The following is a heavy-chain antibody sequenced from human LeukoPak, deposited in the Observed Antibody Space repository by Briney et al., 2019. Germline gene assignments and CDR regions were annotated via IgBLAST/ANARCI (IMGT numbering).Heavy chain of an antibody. CDR2: ISAYNGNT. J-gene: IGHJ5*02. CDR3: ASIRVGYYYDSSGYYDR. Sequence: ASVKVSCKASGYTFTSYGISWVRQAPGQGLEWMGWISAYNGNTNYAQKLQGRVTMTTDTSTSTAYMELRSLRSDDTAVYYCASIRVGYYYDSSGYYDRWGQGTLVTVSS. D-gene: IGHD3-22*01. CDR1: GYTFTSYG. V-gene: IGHV1-18*01.